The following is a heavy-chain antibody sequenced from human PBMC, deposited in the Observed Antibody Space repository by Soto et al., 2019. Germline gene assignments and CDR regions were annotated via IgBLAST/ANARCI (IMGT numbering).Heavy chain of an antibody. Sequence: QVQLVESGGGVVQPGRSLRLSCAASGFTFSSYGMHWVRQAPGKGLEWVAVISYDGSNKYYADSVKGRVTISRDNSKNTLYPQMNSLRAEDSAVYYCAQDRRPNYYYGMDVWGQGTTVTVSS. CDR1: GFTFSSYG. D-gene: IGHD6-25*01. CDR2: ISYDGSNK. CDR3: AQDRRPNYYYGMDV. V-gene: IGHV3-30*18. J-gene: IGHJ6*02.